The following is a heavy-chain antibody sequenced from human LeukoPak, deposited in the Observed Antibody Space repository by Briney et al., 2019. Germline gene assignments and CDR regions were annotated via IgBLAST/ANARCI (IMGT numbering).Heavy chain of an antibody. D-gene: IGHD6-6*01. CDR2: IYTSGST. V-gene: IGHV4-4*09. J-gene: IGHJ5*02. CDR1: GGSISSYY. Sequence: SETLSLTCTVSGGSISSYYWSWIRQPPGKGLEWIGYIYTSGSTNYNPPLKSRVTISVDTSKNQFSLKLSSVTAADTAVYYCARQGPNSSKSSTRGWFDPWGQGTLVTVSS. CDR3: ARQGPNSSKSSTRGWFDP.